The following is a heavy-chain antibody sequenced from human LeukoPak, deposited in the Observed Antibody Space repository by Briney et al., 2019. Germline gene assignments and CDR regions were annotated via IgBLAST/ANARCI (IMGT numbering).Heavy chain of an antibody. J-gene: IGHJ6*02. V-gene: IGHV3-43*01. CDR1: GFTFDDYT. Sequence: GGSLSLSCAASGFTFDDYTMHWVRQAPGRGLECVSLISWDGGSTYYADSVKGRFTISRDNSKNSLYLQMNSLRTEDTALYYCAKGRKYYYDSSGYYYVHYYGMDVWGQGTTVTVSS. D-gene: IGHD3-22*01. CDR2: ISWDGGST. CDR3: AKGRKYYYDSSGYYYVHYYGMDV.